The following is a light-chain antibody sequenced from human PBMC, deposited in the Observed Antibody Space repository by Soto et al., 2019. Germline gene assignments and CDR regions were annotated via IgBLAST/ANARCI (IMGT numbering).Light chain of an antibody. CDR2: RAS. Sequence: EIVLTQSPGTLSLSPGERATLSCRASQSVSSDYLAWYQQKPGQAPRLLISRASRRATGIPDRFSGSGSGTDFTLTITRLEAEDFAANYCQLYGGSRPFTFGPGTKVDIK. CDR1: QSVSSDY. J-gene: IGKJ3*01. V-gene: IGKV3-20*01. CDR3: QLYGGSRPFT.